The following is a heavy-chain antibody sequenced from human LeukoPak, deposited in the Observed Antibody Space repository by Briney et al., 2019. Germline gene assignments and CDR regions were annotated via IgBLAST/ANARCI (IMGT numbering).Heavy chain of an antibody. Sequence: KASETLSLTCTVSGGSISSSTYYWGWIRQPPGKGLEWIGSIYYSGSTFYNPSLKSRVTISVDTSKNQFSLKLSSVTAADTAVYYCARLSAPGPIGYWGQGTLVTVSS. J-gene: IGHJ4*02. CDR2: IYYSGST. D-gene: IGHD2/OR15-2a*01. CDR3: ARLSAPGPIGY. CDR1: GGSISSSTYY. V-gene: IGHV4-39*01.